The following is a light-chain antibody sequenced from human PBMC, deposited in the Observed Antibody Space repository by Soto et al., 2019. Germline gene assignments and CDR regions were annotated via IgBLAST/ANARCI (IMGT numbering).Light chain of an antibody. V-gene: IGKV3-11*01. Sequence: EIVLTQSPATLSLSPGERATLSCRASQSVSRYLAWYQQKPGQAPRLLISDASNRATGIPARFSGSGSGTGFTLTISSLEPEDFAVYYCHQRSDCGTFGGGKKVEIK. CDR3: HQRSDCGT. CDR2: DAS. J-gene: IGKJ4*01. CDR1: QSVSRY.